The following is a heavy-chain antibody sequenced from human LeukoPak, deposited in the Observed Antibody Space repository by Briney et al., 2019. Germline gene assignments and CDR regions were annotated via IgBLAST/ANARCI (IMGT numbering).Heavy chain of an antibody. Sequence: ASVKVSCKASGYTFTSYDFNWVRQATGQRPEWMGWMSPNSGDTGYAQKFQDRVTMTRNTSISTAYMELSSLRSDDTAVYYCARAPGYSSGWYLVAAFDIWGQGTMVTVSS. V-gene: IGHV1-8*01. D-gene: IGHD6-19*01. J-gene: IGHJ3*02. CDR3: ARAPGYSSGWYLVAAFDI. CDR1: GYTFTSYD. CDR2: MSPNSGDT.